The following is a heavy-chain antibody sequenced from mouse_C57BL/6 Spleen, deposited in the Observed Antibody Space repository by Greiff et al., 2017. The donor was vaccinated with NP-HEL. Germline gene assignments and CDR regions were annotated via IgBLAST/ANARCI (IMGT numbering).Heavy chain of an antibody. CDR3: ARRGGNYLFAY. CDR2: IYPGDGDT. V-gene: IGHV1-80*01. CDR1: GYAFSSYW. D-gene: IGHD2-1*01. Sequence: VQGVESGAELVKPGASVKISCKASGYAFSSYWMNWVKQRPGKGLEWIGQIYPGDGDTNYNGKFKGKATLTADKSSSTAYMQLCSLTSEDSAVYFCARRGGNYLFAYWGQGTLVTVSA. J-gene: IGHJ3*01.